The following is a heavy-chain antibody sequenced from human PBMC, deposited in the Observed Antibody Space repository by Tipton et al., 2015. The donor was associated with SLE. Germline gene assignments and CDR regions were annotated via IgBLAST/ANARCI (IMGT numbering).Heavy chain of an antibody. J-gene: IGHJ4*02. Sequence: TLSLTCTVSGGSISSSSYYWGWIRQPPGKGLEWIGNIYYTGNTFYSSSLKSRLTMSVDTSNNQFSLKLSSVTAADTAVYYCARDEYRYDTTGYHLLGHFDFWGQGTLVTVSS. D-gene: IGHD3-22*01. CDR2: IYYTGNT. V-gene: IGHV4-39*07. CDR3: ARDEYRYDTTGYHLLGHFDF. CDR1: GGSISSSSYY.